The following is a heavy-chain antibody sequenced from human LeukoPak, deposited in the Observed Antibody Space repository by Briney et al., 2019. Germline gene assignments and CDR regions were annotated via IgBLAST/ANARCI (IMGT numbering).Heavy chain of an antibody. CDR1: GFTFSAYN. CDR3: ARAGYSSSWYWGSYYYYMDV. J-gene: IGHJ6*03. D-gene: IGHD6-13*01. V-gene: IGHV3-21*01. CDR2: ISSSSSYI. Sequence: GGSLRLSCAASGFTFSAYNMNWVRQAPGKGLEWVSSISSSSSYIYYADSVKGRFTISRDNAKNSLYLQMNSLRAEDTAVYYCARAGYSSSWYWGSYYYYMDVWGKGTTVTVSS.